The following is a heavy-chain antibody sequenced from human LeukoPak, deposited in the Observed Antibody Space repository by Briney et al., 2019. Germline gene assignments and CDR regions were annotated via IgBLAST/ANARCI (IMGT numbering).Heavy chain of an antibody. J-gene: IGHJ4*02. CDR2: ISYDGSHK. CDR3: AKDQSVLLWFGEIFDY. V-gene: IGHV3-30*18. CDR1: GITFSIYA. D-gene: IGHD3-10*01. Sequence: GRSLRLSCAASGITFSIYAMHWVRQAPGKGLEWVAVISYDGSHKFYADSVKGRFIISRDNSKNTLYLQMNSLRAEDTAVYYCAKDQSVLLWFGEIFDYWGQGTLVTVSS.